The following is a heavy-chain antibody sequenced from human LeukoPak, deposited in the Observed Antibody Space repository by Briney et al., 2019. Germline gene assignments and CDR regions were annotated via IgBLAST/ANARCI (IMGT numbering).Heavy chain of an antibody. D-gene: IGHD6-19*01. V-gene: IGHV3-7*03. CDR3: ASGSGWYENWFDP. Sequence: GESLKISCAASGFTFSSYWMSWVRQAPGKGREWVANIKQDGSEKYYVDSVKGRFTISRDNAKTSLYLQMNSLRAEDTAVYYCASGSGWYENWFDPWGQGTLVTVSS. J-gene: IGHJ5*02. CDR2: IKQDGSEK. CDR1: GFTFSSYW.